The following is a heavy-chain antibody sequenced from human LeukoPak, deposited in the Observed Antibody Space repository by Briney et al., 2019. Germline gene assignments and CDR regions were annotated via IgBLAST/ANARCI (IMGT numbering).Heavy chain of an antibody. CDR1: GGSFSGYY. CDR3: ARSPCSSTSCYYYYGMDV. D-gene: IGHD2-2*01. V-gene: IGHV4-34*01. Sequence: NPSETLSLTCAVYGGSFSGYYWSWIRQPPGKGLEWIGEINHSGSTNFNPSLKSRVTISLDTSKNQFSLKVSSVTAADTAVYYCARSPCSSTSCYYYYGMDVWGQGTTVTVSS. CDR2: INHSGST. J-gene: IGHJ6*02.